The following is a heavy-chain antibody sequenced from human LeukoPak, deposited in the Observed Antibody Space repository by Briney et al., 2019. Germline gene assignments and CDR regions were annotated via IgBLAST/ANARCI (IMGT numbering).Heavy chain of an antibody. CDR3: ARIVAYYYYYGMDV. Sequence: ASVKVSCKASGYTFTSYDFNWVRQATGQGLEWMGWMNPNSGNTGYAQKFQGRVTMTRNTSISTAYMELSSLRSEDTAVYYCARIVAYYYYYGMDVWGQGTTVTVSS. V-gene: IGHV1-8*01. D-gene: IGHD5-12*01. J-gene: IGHJ6*02. CDR2: MNPNSGNT. CDR1: GYTFTSYD.